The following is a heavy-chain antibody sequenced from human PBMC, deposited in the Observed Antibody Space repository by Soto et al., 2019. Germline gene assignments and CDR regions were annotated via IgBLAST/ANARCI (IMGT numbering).Heavy chain of an antibody. Sequence: QVQLVQSGAEVKKPGSSVKVSCKASGGTFSSYTISWVRQAPGQGLEWMGRIIPILGIANYAQKFQGRVTITADKSTSTAYMELSSLRSEDTAVYYCARDRATMIRPPGYYYGMDVWGQGTTVTVSS. D-gene: IGHD3-22*01. CDR1: GGTFSSYT. J-gene: IGHJ6*02. CDR2: IIPILGIA. V-gene: IGHV1-69*08. CDR3: ARDRATMIRPPGYYYGMDV.